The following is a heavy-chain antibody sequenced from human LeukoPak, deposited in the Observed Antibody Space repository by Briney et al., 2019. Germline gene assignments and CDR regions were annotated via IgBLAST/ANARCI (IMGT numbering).Heavy chain of an antibody. Sequence: ASVKVSCKASGGTFSSYAISWVRQAPGQGLEWMGGIIPIFGTANYAQKFQGRVTITADESTSTAYMELSSLRSEDTAVYYCARGPNYYDSSGYFELDYWGQGTLVTVSS. D-gene: IGHD3-22*01. CDR3: ARGPNYYDSSGYFELDY. CDR2: IIPIFGTA. V-gene: IGHV1-69*13. CDR1: GGTFSSYA. J-gene: IGHJ4*02.